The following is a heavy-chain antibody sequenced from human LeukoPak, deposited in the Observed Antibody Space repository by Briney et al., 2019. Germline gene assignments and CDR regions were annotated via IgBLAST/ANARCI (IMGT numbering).Heavy chain of an antibody. Sequence: GESLKISCKGFGYNFPSFWIAWVRQMPGKGLEYMGAIDPTDSDTRYSPSFQGQVTISADKSISTAYLQWSSLKASDTAMYYCARRGCSSTSVKCNWFDPWGQGTLVTVSS. CDR2: IDPTDSDT. CDR3: ARRGCSSTSVKCNWFDP. V-gene: IGHV5-51*01. CDR1: GYNFPSFW. D-gene: IGHD2-2*01. J-gene: IGHJ5*02.